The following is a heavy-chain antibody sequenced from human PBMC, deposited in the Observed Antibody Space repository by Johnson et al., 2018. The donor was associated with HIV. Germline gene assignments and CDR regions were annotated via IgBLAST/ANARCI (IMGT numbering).Heavy chain of an antibody. Sequence: VQLVESGGGVVQPGRSLRLSCAASGFTFRSYAMHWVRQAPGKGLEWVAVISYDGSDKDYADSVKGRFTISRDNSKNTLYLQMNSLRAEDTAVYYCARALTTDAFDIWGQGTMVTVSS. CDR2: ISYDGSDK. V-gene: IGHV3-30*04. CDR3: ARALTTDAFDI. D-gene: IGHD4-17*01. J-gene: IGHJ3*02. CDR1: GFTFRSYA.